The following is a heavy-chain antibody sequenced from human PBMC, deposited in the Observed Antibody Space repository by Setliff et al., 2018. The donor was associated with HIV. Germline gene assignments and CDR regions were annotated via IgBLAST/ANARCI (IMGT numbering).Heavy chain of an antibody. CDR3: ARGLPGGTADFFDI. Sequence: SVKVSCKASGGTFSSYAISWVRQAPGQGLQWMGGIIPIFGTANFAQKFQGRVTITADEITSTTYMELSSLRSEDTAVYFCARGLPGGTADFFDIWGQGTLVTVSS. V-gene: IGHV1-69*13. CDR1: GGTFSSYA. J-gene: IGHJ4*02. CDR2: IIPIFGTA. D-gene: IGHD1-26*01.